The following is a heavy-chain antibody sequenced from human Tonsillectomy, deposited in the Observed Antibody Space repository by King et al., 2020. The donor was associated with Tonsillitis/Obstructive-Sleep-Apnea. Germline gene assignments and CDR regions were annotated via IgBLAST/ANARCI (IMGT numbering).Heavy chain of an antibody. CDR1: GYSFTSYW. V-gene: IGHV5-10-1*01. CDR2: IDPSDSYT. CDR3: AGGDCRGWSCYNYWYFDI. J-gene: IGHJ2*01. Sequence: QLVQSGAEVKKPGESLRISCKGSGYSFTSYWISWVRQMPGRGLEWMGRIDPSDSYTNYSPSFQGHATISADKSISTAYLQWSGLKASDTAMYYCAGGDCRGWSCYNYWYFDIWGRGTLVTVSS. D-gene: IGHD3-10*01.